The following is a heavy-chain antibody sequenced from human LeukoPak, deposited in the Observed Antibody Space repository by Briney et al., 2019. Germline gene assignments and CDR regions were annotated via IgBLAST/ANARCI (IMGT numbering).Heavy chain of an antibody. J-gene: IGHJ5*02. V-gene: IGHV4-59*12. CDR2: IYYSGST. Sequence: SETLSLTCTVSGGSISSYYWSWIQQPPGKGLEWIGYIYYSGSTNYNPSLKSRVTISVDTSKNQFSLKLSSVTAADTAVYYCARGFLASNYNWFAPWGQGTLVTVSS. CDR3: ARGFLASNYNWFAP. CDR1: GGSISSYY. D-gene: IGHD3-3*02.